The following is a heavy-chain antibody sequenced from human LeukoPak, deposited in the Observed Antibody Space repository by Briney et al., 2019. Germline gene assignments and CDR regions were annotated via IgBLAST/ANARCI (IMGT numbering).Heavy chain of an antibody. J-gene: IGHJ4*02. CDR1: GCTSSGYV. Sequence: AVKESRKASGCTSSGYVISWVRPAPGQGLERMGGTITIFGTVNYAQKFQGRVTITTDESTSTAYMELSSLRSEDTAVYYCARSSDYDILTGYTFFDYWGQGTLVTVSS. V-gene: IGHV1-69*05. CDR3: ARSSDYDILTGYTFFDY. D-gene: IGHD3-9*01. CDR2: TITIFGTV.